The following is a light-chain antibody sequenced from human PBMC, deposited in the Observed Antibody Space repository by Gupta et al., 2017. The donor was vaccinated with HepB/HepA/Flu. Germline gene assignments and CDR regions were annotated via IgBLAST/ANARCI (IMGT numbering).Light chain of an antibody. Sequence: DIVLTHSPGTLSLSPGERATLSCRASQSVSSSYLAWYQQKPGQAARLLIYGASSRATGIAERFSGSGSGREFTISIIRLEPEDFAVNYCQQEFNSPWTFGQGTKLEIK. CDR1: QSVSSSY. J-gene: IGKJ1*01. V-gene: IGKV3-20*01. CDR2: GAS. CDR3: QQEFNSPWT.